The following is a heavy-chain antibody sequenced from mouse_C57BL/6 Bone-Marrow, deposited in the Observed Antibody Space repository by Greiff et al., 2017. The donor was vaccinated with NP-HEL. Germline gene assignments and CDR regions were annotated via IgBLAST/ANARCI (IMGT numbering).Heavy chain of an antibody. Sequence: DVKLVESGPGMVKPSQSLSLTCTVTGYSITSGYDWHWIRHFPGNKLEWMGYISYSGSTNYNPSLKSRISITHDTSKNHFFLKLNSVTTEDTATYYCAREASNYGGMDYWGQGTSVTVSS. CDR1: GYSITSGYD. V-gene: IGHV3-1*01. CDR2: ISYSGST. D-gene: IGHD2-5*01. CDR3: AREASNYGGMDY. J-gene: IGHJ4*01.